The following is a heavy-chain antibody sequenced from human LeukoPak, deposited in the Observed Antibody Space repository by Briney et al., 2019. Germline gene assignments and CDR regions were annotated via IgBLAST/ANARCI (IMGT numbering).Heavy chain of an antibody. J-gene: IGHJ6*02. V-gene: IGHV4-61*01. CDR1: GGSVSSGSYY. CDR2: IYYSGST. Sequence: SETLSLTCTVSGGSVSSGSYYWSWIRQSPGKGLEWIGYIYYSGSTNYNPSLKSRVTISVDTSKNQFSLKLSSVTAADTAVYYCARVLGGSYGMDVWGQGTTVTVSS. D-gene: IGHD2-15*01. CDR3: ARVLGGSYGMDV.